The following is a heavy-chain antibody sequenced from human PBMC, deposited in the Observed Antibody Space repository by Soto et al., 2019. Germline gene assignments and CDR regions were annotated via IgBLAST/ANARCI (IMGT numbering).Heavy chain of an antibody. V-gene: IGHV4-59*01. J-gene: IGHJ2*01. D-gene: IGHD6-19*01. Sequence: QVQLQESGPGLVKPSETLSLTCTVSGGSISSYYWSWIRQPPGKGLEWIGYIYYSGSTNYNPFLKSRVTISVDTSKNQCSLKLSSVTAADTAVYYWARVSAGYWYFDLWGRGTLVTVSS. CDR1: GGSISSYY. CDR3: ARVSAGYWYFDL. CDR2: IYYSGST.